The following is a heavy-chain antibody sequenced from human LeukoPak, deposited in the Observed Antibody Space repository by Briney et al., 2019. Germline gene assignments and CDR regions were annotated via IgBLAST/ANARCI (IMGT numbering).Heavy chain of an antibody. D-gene: IGHD2-2*01. J-gene: IGHJ4*02. CDR3: ARHAVPATAIWYYFDY. Sequence: SETLSLTCTVSGGPISSYYWSWIRQPPGKGLEWIGYIYYSGSTNYNPSLKSRVTISVDTSKNQFSLKLSSVTAADTAVYYCARHAVPATAIWYYFDYWGQGTLVTVSS. V-gene: IGHV4-59*08. CDR1: GGPISSYY. CDR2: IYYSGST.